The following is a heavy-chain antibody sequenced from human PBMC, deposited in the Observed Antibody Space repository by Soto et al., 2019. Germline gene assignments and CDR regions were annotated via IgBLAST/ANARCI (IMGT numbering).Heavy chain of an antibody. CDR2: IYYSGST. D-gene: IGHD7-27*01. CDR1: GGSISSGGYY. CDR3: ARDQDSGVPGGYYFDY. J-gene: IGHJ4*02. V-gene: IGHV4-31*03. Sequence: SETLSLTCTVSGGSISSGGYYWSWIRQHPGKGLEWIGHIYYSGSTYYNPSLKSRVTISVDTSKNQFSLKLSSVTAADTAVYYCARDQDSGVPGGYYFDYWGQGTLVTVSS.